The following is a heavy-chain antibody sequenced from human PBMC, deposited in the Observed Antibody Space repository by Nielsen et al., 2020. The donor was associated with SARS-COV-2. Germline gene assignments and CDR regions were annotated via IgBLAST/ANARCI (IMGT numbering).Heavy chain of an antibody. CDR3: ARARATIFGLVMSYGMDV. J-gene: IGHJ6*02. V-gene: IGHV3-21*01. CDR1: GFTFSSYS. CDR2: ISSSSNYI. D-gene: IGHD3/OR15-3a*01. Sequence: GESLKISCAASGFTFSSYSMNWVRQAPGKGLEWVSSISSSSNYIYYADSVKGRFTISRDNAKNSLYLQMNSLRAEDTAVYYCARARATIFGLVMSYGMDVWGQGTTVAVSS.